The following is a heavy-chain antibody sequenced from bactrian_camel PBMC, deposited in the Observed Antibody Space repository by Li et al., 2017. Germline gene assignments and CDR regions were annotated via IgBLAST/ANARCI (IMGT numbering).Heavy chain of an antibody. V-gene: IGHV3S10*01. Sequence: VQLVESGGGLVQPGGSLRLSCAASGFTFGDFYMSWVRLAPGKGLEWVSNLYTDGITHYADSVKGRFTTSLDNAKNTVYLQLNSLQTEDMAMYYCTRAGNADNYWGQGTQVTVS. J-gene: IGHJ4*01. CDR3: TRAGNADNY. CDR2: LYTDGIT. CDR1: GFTFGDFY.